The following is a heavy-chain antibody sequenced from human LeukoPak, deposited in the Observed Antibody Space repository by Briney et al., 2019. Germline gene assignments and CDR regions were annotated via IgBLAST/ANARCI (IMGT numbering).Heavy chain of an antibody. V-gene: IGHV3-23*01. CDR2: ISGSGGST. J-gene: IGHJ4*02. D-gene: IGHD3-3*01. CDR3: AKNFLSGYDFWSGYFADY. CDR1: GFTFSSYA. Sequence: PGGSLRLSCAASGFTFSSYAMSWVRQAPGKGLEWVSAISGSGGSTYYADSVKGRVTISRGNSKNTLYLQMNSLRAEDTAVYYCAKNFLSGYDFWSGYFADYWGQGTLVTVSS.